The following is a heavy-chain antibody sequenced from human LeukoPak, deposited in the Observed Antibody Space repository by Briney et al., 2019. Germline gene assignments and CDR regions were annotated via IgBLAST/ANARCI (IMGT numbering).Heavy chain of an antibody. CDR1: SGSLSSISTY. Sequence: PQTLSPTCTVSSGSLSSISTYWGWIRQPPGNGLEWIGSINDSGSTYYNPSLKSRVTISVDTSKNQFSLKLSSVTAADTAVYYCAGRGIAAAGFDYWGQGTLVTVSS. CDR2: INDSGST. J-gene: IGHJ4*02. V-gene: IGHV4-39*07. CDR3: AGRGIAAAGFDY. D-gene: IGHD6-13*01.